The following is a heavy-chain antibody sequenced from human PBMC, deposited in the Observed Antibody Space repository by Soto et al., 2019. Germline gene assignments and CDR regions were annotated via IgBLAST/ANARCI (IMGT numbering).Heavy chain of an antibody. CDR2: TYYRSNWRH. Sequence: SQTLSLTFANSGDSVSSNTAAWNWIRSSPSRGLEWLGRTYYRSNWRHDYAVSVKSRITVNPDTSKNHFSLQLNSVTPDDTAVYYCARGVAGSGFDLWGQGTLVTVSS. CDR3: ARGVAGSGFDL. CDR1: GDSVSSNTAA. J-gene: IGHJ4*02. D-gene: IGHD6-19*01. V-gene: IGHV6-1*01.